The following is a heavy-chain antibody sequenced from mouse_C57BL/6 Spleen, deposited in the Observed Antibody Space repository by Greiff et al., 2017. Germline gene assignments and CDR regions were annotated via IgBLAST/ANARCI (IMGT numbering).Heavy chain of an antibody. CDR3: ARGGGDAMDY. J-gene: IGHJ4*01. V-gene: IGHV1-69*01. Sequence: VQLQQPGAELVMPGASVKLSCKASGYTFTSYWMHWVKQRPGQGLEWIGEIDPSDSYTNYNQKFKGKSTLTVDKSSSTAYMQLSSLTSEDSAVYYCARGGGDAMDYWGQGTSVTVSS. CDR1: GYTFTSYW. CDR2: IDPSDSYT.